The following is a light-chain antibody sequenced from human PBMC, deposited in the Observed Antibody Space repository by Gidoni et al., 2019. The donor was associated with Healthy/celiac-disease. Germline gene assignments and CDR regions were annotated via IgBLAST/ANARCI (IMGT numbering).Light chain of an antibody. V-gene: IGKV1-39*01. CDR1: QSISSY. CDR2: AAS. J-gene: IGKJ1*01. Sequence: DIQMTQSPSSLSASVGDRVTITCRASQSISSYLNWYQQKPGKAPKLLIYAASSLQSGVPSRFSGSGSGTDFTLTISSLQPEDFATYYCQQSYSTPTTCXQXTKVXIK. CDR3: QQSYSTPTT.